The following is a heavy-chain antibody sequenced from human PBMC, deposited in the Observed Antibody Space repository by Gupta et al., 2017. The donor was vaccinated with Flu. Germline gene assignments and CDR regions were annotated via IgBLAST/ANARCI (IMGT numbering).Heavy chain of an antibody. CDR3: ARNGGVGTDY. Sequence: WVRQAPGQGLEWMGWINPNSGATNYAQKFQGRVTMTRDTSISTAYMELSRLISDDTALYYCARNGGVGTDYWAQGTLVTVSS. D-gene: IGHD3-16*01. V-gene: IGHV1-2*02. CDR2: INPNSGAT. J-gene: IGHJ4*02.